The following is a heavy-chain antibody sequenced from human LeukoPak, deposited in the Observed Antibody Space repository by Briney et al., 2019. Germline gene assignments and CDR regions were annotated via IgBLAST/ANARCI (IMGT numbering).Heavy chain of an antibody. V-gene: IGHV3-64*01. J-gene: IGHJ4*02. CDR2: ISSNGGST. D-gene: IGHD5-24*01. CDR1: GFTFSSYA. Sequence: GGSLRLSCVASGFTFSSYAMHWVRQAPGKGLEYVSAISSNGGSTYYANSVKGRFTISRDNSKNTLYLQMGSLRAEDMAVYYCARGRWLQSFDYWGQGTLVTVSS. CDR3: ARGRWLQSFDY.